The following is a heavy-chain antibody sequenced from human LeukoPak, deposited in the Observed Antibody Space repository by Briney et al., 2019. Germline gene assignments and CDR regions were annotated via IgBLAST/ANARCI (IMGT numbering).Heavy chain of an antibody. CDR1: GGTFSSYA. CDR3: ARGAGVSHRGAFDI. Sequence: SVKVSCKASGGTFSSYAITWVRQAPGQGLEWMGGIIPIFGTANYAEKFQGRVTITTDESTSKAYMELSSLRSEDTAVYYCARGAGVSHRGAFDIWGQGTMVTVSS. V-gene: IGHV1-69*05. D-gene: IGHD1-14*01. CDR2: IIPIFGTA. J-gene: IGHJ3*02.